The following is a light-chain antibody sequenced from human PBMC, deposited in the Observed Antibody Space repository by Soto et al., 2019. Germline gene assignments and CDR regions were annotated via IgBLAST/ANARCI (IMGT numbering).Light chain of an antibody. V-gene: IGKV3-15*01. CDR3: QQYNNSPRT. J-gene: IGKJ1*01. Sequence: EIVMTQSPDTLSVSTGERATLSCRASQSVSSNLAWYQHKPGQAPRLLIYGASTRATGIPGRFSGSGSGTEFTLTISSLQSEDFAVYYCQQYNNSPRTLGQGTKVEIK. CDR2: GAS. CDR1: QSVSSN.